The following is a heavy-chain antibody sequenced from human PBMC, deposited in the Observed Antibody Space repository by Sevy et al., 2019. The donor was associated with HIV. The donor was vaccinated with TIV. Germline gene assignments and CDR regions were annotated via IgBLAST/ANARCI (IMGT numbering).Heavy chain of an antibody. CDR3: VRAVAADGSF. CDR1: GFSLNTYW. V-gene: IGHV3-7*01. J-gene: IGHJ4*02. D-gene: IGHD6-13*01. CDR2: IKQDGSVT. Sequence: GESLKISCAASGFSLNTYWMSWVRQAPRKGLEWVANIKQDGSVTYYVDSVKDRFTISRDNARNFLYLQMNSLRAEDTARYYCVRAVAADGSFWGQGTLVTVSS.